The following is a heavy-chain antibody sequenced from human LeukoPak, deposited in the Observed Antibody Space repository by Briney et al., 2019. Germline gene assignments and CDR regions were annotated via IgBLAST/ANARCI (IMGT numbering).Heavy chain of an antibody. CDR1: GLTFNNYV. CDR2: ISYDGTNE. V-gene: IGHV3-30*03. D-gene: IGHD4-23*01. J-gene: IGHJ4*02. CDR3: ARVLHGGNLDMLFDY. Sequence: PGTSLRLSCAASGLTFNNYVMNWVRQAPGKGLEWVASISYDGTNEYYADSVKGRFTISKDNSKNTLYLQMNSLRTEDTAVYYCARVLHGGNLDMLFDYWGQGTLVTVSS.